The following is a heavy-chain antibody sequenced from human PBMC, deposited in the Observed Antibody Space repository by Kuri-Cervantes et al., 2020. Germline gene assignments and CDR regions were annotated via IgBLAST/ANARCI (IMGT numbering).Heavy chain of an antibody. CDR2: ISDSGGRT. J-gene: IGHJ4*02. Sequence: GGSLRLSCAASGFAFSSYAMSWVRQAPGKGLEWVSAISDSGGRTYFADSVKGRFTISRDNSKNTLYLQMNSLRAEDTAVYYCARDPPTVNDYWGQGTLVTVSS. CDR1: GFAFSSYA. V-gene: IGHV3-23*01. CDR3: ARDPPTVNDY. D-gene: IGHD4-17*01.